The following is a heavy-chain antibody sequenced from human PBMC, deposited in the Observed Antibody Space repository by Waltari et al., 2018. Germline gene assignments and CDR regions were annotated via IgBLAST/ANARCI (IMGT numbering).Heavy chain of an antibody. CDR2: ISWNSGSI. V-gene: IGHV3-9*01. Sequence: EVQLVESGGGLVQPGRSLRLSCAASGFTFDDYAMHWVRQAPGQGLEWVSGISWNSGSIGYADSVKGRFTISRDNAKNSLYLQMNSLRAEDTALYYCAKDFKGDYYDSSGPIDYWGQGTLVTVSS. J-gene: IGHJ4*02. CDR1: GFTFDDYA. D-gene: IGHD3-22*01. CDR3: AKDFKGDYYDSSGPIDY.